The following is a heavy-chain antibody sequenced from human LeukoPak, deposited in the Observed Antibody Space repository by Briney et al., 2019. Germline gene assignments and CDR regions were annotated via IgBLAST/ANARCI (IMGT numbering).Heavy chain of an antibody. CDR1: GFTFSSYG. CDR2: ISYDGSNK. Sequence: GRSLRLSCAASGFTFSSYGMHWVRQAPGKGLEWVAVISYDGSNKYYADSVKGRFTISRDNSKNTLYLQMNSLRAEDTAVYYCAIGGRFMVRGVPFDYWGQGTLVTVSS. D-gene: IGHD3-10*01. CDR3: AIGGRFMVRGVPFDY. V-gene: IGHV3-30*03. J-gene: IGHJ4*02.